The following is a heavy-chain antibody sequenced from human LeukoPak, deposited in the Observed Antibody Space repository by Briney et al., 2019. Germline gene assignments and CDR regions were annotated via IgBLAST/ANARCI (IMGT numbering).Heavy chain of an antibody. V-gene: IGHV3-53*01. Sequence: GGSLSLSCAASGFSVRTTYMSWVRQAPGKGLEWVSVLYTGGGTDHADSVKGRFTISRDNSKNTLSLQMNSLRAEDTAIYYCTRSGYRHPYHFDSWGQGTLVTVSS. CDR1: GFSVRTTY. D-gene: IGHD3-22*01. CDR3: TRSGYRHPYHFDS. CDR2: LYTGGGT. J-gene: IGHJ4*02.